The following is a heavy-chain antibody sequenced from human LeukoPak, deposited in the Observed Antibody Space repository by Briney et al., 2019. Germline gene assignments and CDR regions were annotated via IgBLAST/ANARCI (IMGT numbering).Heavy chain of an antibody. Sequence: SQTLSLTCTISGDSVSTNSAAWNWIRQPPWRGLEWLGRTYYRSKWYNAYAVSVKSRITINPDTSKNQLSLHLNSVTPGDTAVYYCVREYSSTFDYWGQGTLVTVSS. V-gene: IGHV6-1*01. CDR2: TYYRSKWYN. CDR3: VREYSSTFDY. D-gene: IGHD6-13*01. J-gene: IGHJ4*02. CDR1: GDSVSTNSAA.